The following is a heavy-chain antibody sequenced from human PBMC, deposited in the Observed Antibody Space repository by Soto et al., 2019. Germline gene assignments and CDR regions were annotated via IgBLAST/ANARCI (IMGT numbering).Heavy chain of an antibody. D-gene: IGHD6-13*01. CDR2: IIGSGVRT. J-gene: IGHJ6*02. V-gene: IGHV3-23*01. CDR1: GFTSSHYA. Sequence: EVQLLESGGGLVQSGGSLRVSCAASGFTSSHYAMSWVRQAPGKGLEWVSSIIGSGVRTYYADSVQGRFTISRDNPKNMLYLQMDSLRAEDTAIYYCAKELMLAAGSWLTSDQPYYGMDVWGQGTTVTVSS. CDR3: AKELMLAAGSWLTSDQPYYGMDV.